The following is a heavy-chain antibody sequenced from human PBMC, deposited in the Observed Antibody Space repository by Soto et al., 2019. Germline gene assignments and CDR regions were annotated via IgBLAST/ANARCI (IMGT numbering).Heavy chain of an antibody. D-gene: IGHD2-15*01. J-gene: IGHJ6*02. CDR3: ARERSVGVVAGPFYYYYGMDV. CDR1: GYTFTSYG. CDR2: IRAYNGNT. Sequence: QVQLVQSGAEVKKPGASVKVSCKASGYTFTSYGISWVRQAPGEGLEWMGWIRAYNGNTNYAQKLQGRVTMTTDTSTSTAYMELRSLRSDDTAVYYCARERSVGVVAGPFYYYYGMDVWGQGTTVTVSS. V-gene: IGHV1-18*04.